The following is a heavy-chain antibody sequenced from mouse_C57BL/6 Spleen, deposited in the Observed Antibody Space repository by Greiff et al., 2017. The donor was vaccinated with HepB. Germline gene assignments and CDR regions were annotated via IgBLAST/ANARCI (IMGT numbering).Heavy chain of an antibody. CDR3: ARGALYYDYEYYFDY. D-gene: IGHD2-4*01. CDR2: ILPGSGST. CDR1: GYTFTGYW. V-gene: IGHV1-9*01. J-gene: IGHJ2*01. Sequence: VKLQQSGAELMKPGASVKLSCKATGYTFTGYWIEWVKQRPGHGLEWIGEILPGSGSTNYNEKFKGKATFTADTSSNTAYMQLSSLTTEDSAIYYCARGALYYDYEYYFDYWGQGTTLTVSS.